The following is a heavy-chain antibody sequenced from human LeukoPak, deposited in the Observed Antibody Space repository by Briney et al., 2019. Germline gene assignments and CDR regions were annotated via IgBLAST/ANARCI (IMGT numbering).Heavy chain of an antibody. Sequence: PGGSLRLSCAASGFTVSSNYMSWVRQAPGKGLEWVSVIYSGGSTYYADSVKGRFTISRDNSKNTLYLRMNSLRADDTAVYYCASSSGWYSYFQHWGQGTLVTVSS. CDR3: ASSSGWYSYFQH. CDR2: IYSGGST. J-gene: IGHJ1*01. D-gene: IGHD6-19*01. CDR1: GFTVSSNY. V-gene: IGHV3-53*01.